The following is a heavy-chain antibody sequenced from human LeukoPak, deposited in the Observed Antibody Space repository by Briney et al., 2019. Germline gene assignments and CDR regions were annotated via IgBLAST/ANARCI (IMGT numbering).Heavy chain of an antibody. CDR2: INWNGGST. CDR1: GFTVSSDH. D-gene: IGHD3-22*01. Sequence: PGGSLRLSCAASGFTVSSDHMSWVRQAPGKGLEWVSGINWNGGSTGYADSVKGRFTISRDNAKNSLYLQMNSLRAEDTALYYCAKTYYYDSSGYWFDYWGQGTLVTVSS. V-gene: IGHV3-20*04. J-gene: IGHJ4*02. CDR3: AKTYYYDSSGYWFDY.